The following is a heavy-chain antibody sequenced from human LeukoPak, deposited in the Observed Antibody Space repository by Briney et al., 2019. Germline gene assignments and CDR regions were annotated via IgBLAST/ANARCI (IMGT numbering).Heavy chain of an antibody. CDR3: ARLAPRDSFYYFYMDV. D-gene: IGHD2-15*01. V-gene: IGHV4-4*07. CDR2: IYTSGTT. CDR1: GGSITTFF. J-gene: IGHJ6*03. Sequence: SETLSLTCTVSGGSITTFFWSWIRQPAGKGLEWIGRIYTSGTTNYNPSLKSRVTMSVDTSKNQFSLNLTSVTVADTAVYYCARLAPRDSFYYFYMDVWGTGTTVTVSS.